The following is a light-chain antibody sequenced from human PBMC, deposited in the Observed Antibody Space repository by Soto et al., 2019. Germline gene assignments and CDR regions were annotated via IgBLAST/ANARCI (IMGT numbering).Light chain of an antibody. Sequence: IQLTQSQSFLSASVGDRVTITCRASQGISSYLAWYQQKPGKAPKLLIYAASTLQSGVPSRFSGSGSGTEFTLTISSLQPDDFATYYCQQYNSYQGTFGQGTKVDIK. CDR2: AAS. CDR1: QGISSY. V-gene: IGKV1-9*01. CDR3: QQYNSYQGT. J-gene: IGKJ1*01.